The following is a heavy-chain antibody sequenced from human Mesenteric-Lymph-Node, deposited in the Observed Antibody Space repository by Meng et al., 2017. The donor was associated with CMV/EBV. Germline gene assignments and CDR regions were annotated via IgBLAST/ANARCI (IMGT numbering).Heavy chain of an antibody. D-gene: IGHD3-3*01. CDR2: IYYSGST. J-gene: IGHJ5*02. Sequence: SETLSLTCTVSGGSISSDRYYWTWIRQHPGKGLEWIGYIYYSGSTNYNPSLKSRVTISVDTSKNQFSLKLSSVTAADTAVYYCARELRGIFGGFDPWGQGTLVTVSS. CDR1: GGSISSDRYY. CDR3: ARELRGIFGGFDP. V-gene: IGHV4-61*01.